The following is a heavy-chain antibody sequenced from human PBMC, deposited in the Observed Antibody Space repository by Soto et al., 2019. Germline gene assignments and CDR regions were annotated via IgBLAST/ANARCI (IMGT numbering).Heavy chain of an antibody. J-gene: IGHJ4*02. CDR2: ISPDGSNT. Sequence: TGGSLRLSCVASGFTLSNYWMHWVRQASGKGLVWVSRISPDGSNTNYGDSVKGRFTNSRDNAKNTVYLQMNSLRAEDTALYYCARDTWKSYWGQGTLVTVSS. CDR1: GFTLSNYW. CDR3: ARDTWKSY. D-gene: IGHD1-1*01. V-gene: IGHV3-74*01.